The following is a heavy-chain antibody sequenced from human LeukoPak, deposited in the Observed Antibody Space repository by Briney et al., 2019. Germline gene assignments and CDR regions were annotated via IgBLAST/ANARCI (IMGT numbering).Heavy chain of an antibody. J-gene: IGHJ4*02. CDR2: INHSGST. V-gene: IGHV4-34*01. CDR1: GGSFSGYY. D-gene: IGHD3-3*01. Sequence: SETLSLTCAVYGGSFSGYYWSWIRQPPGKGLEWFGEINHSGSTNYNPSLKSRVTISVDTSKNQFSLKLSSVTAADTAVYYCARSTNDFWSGYFDYWGQGTLVTVSS. CDR3: ARSTNDFWSGYFDY.